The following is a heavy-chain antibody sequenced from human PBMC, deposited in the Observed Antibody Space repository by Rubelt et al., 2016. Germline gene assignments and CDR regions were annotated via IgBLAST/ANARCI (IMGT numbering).Heavy chain of an antibody. CDR2: IYYSGGT. CDR3: ARDDYGGNHLNPGWYFDL. D-gene: IGHD4-23*01. CDR1: GGSISSGGYY. Sequence: QVQLQESGPGLVKPSQTLSLTCTVSGGSISSGGYYWSWIRQHPGKGLEWIGYIYYSGGTYYNPSLSGWVTLSVDTAKNQFSLKLSSVTAADTAVYYCARDDYGGNHLNPGWYFDLWGRGTLVTVSS. V-gene: IGHV4-31*03. J-gene: IGHJ2*01.